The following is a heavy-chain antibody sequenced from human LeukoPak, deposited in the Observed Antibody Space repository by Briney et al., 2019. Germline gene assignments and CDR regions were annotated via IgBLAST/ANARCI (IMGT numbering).Heavy chain of an antibody. Sequence: GESLKISCKGFGYNFPNNWIAWVRQMPGKGLEWMGIIYPGDSDTRYSPSFQGQVSISADKSINTAYLQWSSLKASDSAMYYCVRGFVRDYWGQGTLVTVSS. D-gene: IGHD3-16*01. CDR2: IYPGDSDT. CDR1: GYNFPNNW. V-gene: IGHV5-51*01. CDR3: VRGFVRDY. J-gene: IGHJ4*02.